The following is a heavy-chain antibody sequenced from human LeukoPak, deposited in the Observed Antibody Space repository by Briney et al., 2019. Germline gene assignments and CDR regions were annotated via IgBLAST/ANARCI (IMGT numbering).Heavy chain of an antibody. CDR2: IKYDGDEK. D-gene: IGHD7-27*01. CDR1: GFIFSTYW. Sequence: PGGSLRRSCAASGFIFSTYWMTWVRQAPGKGLEWVATIKYDGDEKFYVDSVTGRFTISRDNAKNSLYLQMNSLTAEDTAVYYCVRESFSRGDFNWGQGTLVSVSS. CDR3: VRESFSRGDFN. V-gene: IGHV3-7*01. J-gene: IGHJ4*02.